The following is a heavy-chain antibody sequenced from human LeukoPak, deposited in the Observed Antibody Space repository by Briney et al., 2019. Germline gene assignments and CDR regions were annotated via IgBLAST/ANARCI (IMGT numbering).Heavy chain of an antibody. CDR2: IYYSGST. CDR1: GGTISSGVHY. Sequence: PSQTLSLTCTVSGGTISSGVHYWSWIRQHPGKGLEWIGYIYYSGSTYYNPSLKSRLTISIDTSKNQFSLKLTSVTAADTAVYYCARVARRALALGYFQHWGQGTLVTVSS. D-gene: IGHD2-15*01. CDR3: ARVARRALALGYFQH. V-gene: IGHV4-31*03. J-gene: IGHJ1*01.